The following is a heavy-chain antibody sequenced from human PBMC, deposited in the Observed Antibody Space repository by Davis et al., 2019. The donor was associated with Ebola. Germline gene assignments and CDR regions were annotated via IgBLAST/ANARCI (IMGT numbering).Heavy chain of an antibody. V-gene: IGHV4-59*12. Sequence: SETLSLTCTVSGGSISSYYWSWIRQPPGKGLEWIGYIYYSGSTNYNPSLKSRLTISVDTSKNQFSLKLSSVTAADTAVYYCSRDDRYCSSSRCDVFDVWGQGAMVTVSS. J-gene: IGHJ3*01. CDR1: GGSISSYY. CDR3: SRDDRYCSSSRCDVFDV. D-gene: IGHD2-21*01. CDR2: IYYSGST.